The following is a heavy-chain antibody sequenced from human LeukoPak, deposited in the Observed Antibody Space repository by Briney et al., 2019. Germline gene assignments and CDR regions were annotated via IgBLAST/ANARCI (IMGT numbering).Heavy chain of an antibody. Sequence: GGSLRLSCAASGFTFSTFSMNWVRQAPGKGLEWVSSISSSSTYIHYADSVKGRFTISRDNAKNSLYPQMNSLRAEDTAVYYCARDEGLTVAGPDFDYWGQGTLVTVSS. D-gene: IGHD6-19*01. CDR2: ISSSSTYI. J-gene: IGHJ4*02. CDR3: ARDEGLTVAGPDFDY. V-gene: IGHV3-21*01. CDR1: GFTFSTFS.